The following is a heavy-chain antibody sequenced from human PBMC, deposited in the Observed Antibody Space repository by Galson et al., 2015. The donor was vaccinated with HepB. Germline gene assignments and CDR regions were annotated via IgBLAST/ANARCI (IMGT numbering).Heavy chain of an antibody. CDR3: ARDFVGWFGEYTFFDY. Sequence: SLRLSCAASGFRFSTYAMSWVRQAPGKGLEWVANIKKDGSDEYYVDSVKGRFTISRDNAKNFLYLQMNSLGAEDTAVYYCARDFVGWFGEYTFFDYWGQGTPVTVSS. J-gene: IGHJ4*02. V-gene: IGHV3-7*03. D-gene: IGHD3-10*01. CDR2: IKKDGSDE. CDR1: GFRFSTYA.